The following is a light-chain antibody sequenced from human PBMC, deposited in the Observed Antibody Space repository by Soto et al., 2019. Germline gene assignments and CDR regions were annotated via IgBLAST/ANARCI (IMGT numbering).Light chain of an antibody. CDR3: QSYDSSLSGSV. CDR1: SSNIGAGYD. J-gene: IGLJ2*01. CDR2: GNS. Sequence: QPVLTQPPSVSGAPGQRVIISCTGSSSNIGAGYDVHWYQQLPGTAPKFLIYGNSNRPSGVPDRFSGSKSGTSASLAITGLQAEDEAVYYCQSYDSSLSGSVFGGGTKLTVL. V-gene: IGLV1-40*01.